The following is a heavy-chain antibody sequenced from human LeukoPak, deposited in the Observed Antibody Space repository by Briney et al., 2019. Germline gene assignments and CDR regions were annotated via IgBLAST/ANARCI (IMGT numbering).Heavy chain of an antibody. D-gene: IGHD6-13*01. V-gene: IGHV1-69*05. CDR2: IIPIFGTA. CDR1: GGTFSSYA. Sequence: ASVKVSCKASGGTFSSYAISWVRQAPGQGLEWMGGIIPIFGTANYAQKFQGRVTITTDESTSTAYMELSSLRSEDTAVYYCASVGIAAADTFFDYWGQGTLVTVSS. CDR3: ASVGIAAADTFFDY. J-gene: IGHJ4*02.